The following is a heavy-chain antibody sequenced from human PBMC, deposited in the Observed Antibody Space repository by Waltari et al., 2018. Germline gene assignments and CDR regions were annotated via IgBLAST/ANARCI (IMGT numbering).Heavy chain of an antibody. V-gene: IGHV3-30*02. J-gene: IGHJ3*01. CDR3: VKDGDNSLPEYDAFDV. Sequence: QVHLVESGGGVVQPGGSLRLSCAASGLTFSNFGMHWVRQTPGKGLEWVACINYLGNKAYVADSVKGRFTISRDSPKNTVYLQMNSLRPEDTAIYYCVKDGDNSLPEYDAFDVWGQGTMVTVSS. CDR2: INYLGNKA. D-gene: IGHD4-4*01. CDR1: GLTFSNFG.